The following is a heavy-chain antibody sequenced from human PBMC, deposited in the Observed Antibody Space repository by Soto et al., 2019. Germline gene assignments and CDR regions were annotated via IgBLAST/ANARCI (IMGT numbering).Heavy chain of an antibody. Sequence: PGGSLRLSCAASGFTFSSYSMNWVRQAPGKGLEWVSSISSRSSYIYYADSLKGRFTISRDNAKSSLYLQMNSLRADDTAVYYCARVSWQLGLDAFDIWGQGTMVTVSS. CDR3: ARVSWQLGLDAFDI. V-gene: IGHV3-21*01. J-gene: IGHJ3*02. CDR2: ISSRSSYI. D-gene: IGHD6-6*01. CDR1: GFTFSSYS.